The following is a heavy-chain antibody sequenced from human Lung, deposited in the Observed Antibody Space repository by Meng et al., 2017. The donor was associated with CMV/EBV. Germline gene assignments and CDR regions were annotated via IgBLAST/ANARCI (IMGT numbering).Heavy chain of an antibody. D-gene: IGHD3-9*01. J-gene: IGHJ3*01. CDR1: GFTFSSYG. CDR2: ISYGGGKE. V-gene: IGHV3-30-3*01. Sequence: GGSXRLSCAASGFTFSSYGVHWVRQAPGEGLEWVAFISYGGGKEYYADSVKGRFTISRDNSKNMLFLQMDSLRPDDTAVYYCARELYYDILTGPRAFDVWXQGTXVTVSS. CDR3: ARELYYDILTGPRAFDV.